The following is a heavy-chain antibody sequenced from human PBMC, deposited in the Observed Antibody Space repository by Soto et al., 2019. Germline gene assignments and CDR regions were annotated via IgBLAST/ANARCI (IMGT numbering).Heavy chain of an antibody. D-gene: IGHD2-15*01. CDR1: GYTFTNYH. J-gene: IGHJ4*02. Sequence: QVQLVQSGAEVKKPGASVKVSCKALGYTFTNYHMYWVRQAPGQGLEWKVIINPSGGSTSYAQKWQGRVPMTRDSSTNTVNMGLSSLRSEDTAVYCCARGTLYCTGGSCYPEGPDHWGQGTLVTVSS. CDR3: ARGTLYCTGGSCYPEGPDH. CDR2: INPSGGST. V-gene: IGHV1-46*04.